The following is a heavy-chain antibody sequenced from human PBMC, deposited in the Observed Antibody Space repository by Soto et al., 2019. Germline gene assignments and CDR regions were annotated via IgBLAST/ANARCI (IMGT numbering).Heavy chain of an antibody. V-gene: IGHV3-66*01. D-gene: IGHD2-15*01. CDR1: GFTVSTNY. Sequence: EVQLVESGGGLVQPGGSLRLSCAASGFTVSTNYMSWVRQAPGKGLEWVSVIYSGGSTYYADSVKGRFTISRDNSKNTMNLQMNSLRAEDTAVYYCARWALNCSCGSCYQTYWYFDLCGRGTLVTVSS. CDR3: ARWALNCSCGSCYQTYWYFDL. J-gene: IGHJ2*01. CDR2: IYSGGST.